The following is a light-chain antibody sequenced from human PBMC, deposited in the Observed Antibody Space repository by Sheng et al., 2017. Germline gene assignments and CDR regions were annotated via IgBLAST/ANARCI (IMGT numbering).Light chain of an antibody. V-gene: IGLV2-14*03. CDR1: SSDVGGYNH. CDR3: SSFTIISTLI. J-gene: IGLJ2*01. Sequence: QSALTQPASVSGSPGQSITISCTGTSSDVGGYNHVSWYQHHPGEAPKLIIFDVHDRPSGVSNRFSGSKSGNTASLTISGLQAEDEADYYCSSFTIISTLIFGGRTKLTVL. CDR2: DVH.